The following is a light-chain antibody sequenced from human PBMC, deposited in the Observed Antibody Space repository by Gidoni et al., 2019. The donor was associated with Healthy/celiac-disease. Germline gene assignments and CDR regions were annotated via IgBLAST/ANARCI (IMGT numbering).Light chain of an antibody. Sequence: ILMTQYPATLSVSPGERATLSCRASQSVSSNLAWYQQKPGQAPRLLIYGASSRATGIPARFSGSGSGTEFTLTISSLQSEDFAVYYCQQYNNWPYTFGQGTKLEIK. CDR1: QSVSSN. CDR3: QQYNNWPYT. CDR2: GAS. V-gene: IGKV3-15*01. J-gene: IGKJ2*01.